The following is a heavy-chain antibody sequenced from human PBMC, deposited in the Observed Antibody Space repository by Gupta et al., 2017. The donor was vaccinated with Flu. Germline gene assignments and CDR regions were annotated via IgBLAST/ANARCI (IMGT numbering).Heavy chain of an antibody. Sequence: QVQLVESGGGLVKPGGSLRLSCAASGFTFSDYYMSWIRQAPGKGLEWVSYISSSSSYTNYADSVKGRFTISRDNAKNSLYLQMNSLRAEDTAVYYCARVVSSGWYPLDYWGQGTLVTVSS. J-gene: IGHJ4*02. CDR2: ISSSSSYT. CDR1: GFTFSDYY. V-gene: IGHV3-11*05. CDR3: ARVVSSGWYPLDY. D-gene: IGHD6-19*01.